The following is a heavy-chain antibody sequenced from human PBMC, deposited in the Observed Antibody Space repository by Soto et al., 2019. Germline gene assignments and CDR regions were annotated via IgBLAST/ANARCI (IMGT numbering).Heavy chain of an antibody. V-gene: IGHV1-2*02. CDR1: GYTFTGYY. CDR3: ARGGYCSSTSCYPPPYYYYGMDV. CDR2: INPNSGDT. D-gene: IGHD2-2*01. Sequence: QVQLVQSGAEVKKPGASVKVSCKASGYTFTGYYMHWVRQAPGQGLEWMGWINPNSGDTNYAQKFQGRVTMTRDTSISTAYMELSRLRSDDTAVYYCARGGYCSSTSCYPPPYYYYGMDVWGQGTTVTVSS. J-gene: IGHJ6*02.